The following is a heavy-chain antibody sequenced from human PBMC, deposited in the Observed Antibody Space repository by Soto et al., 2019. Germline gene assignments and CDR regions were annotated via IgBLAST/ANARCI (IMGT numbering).Heavy chain of an antibody. CDR1: GDSISSSNYY. CDR3: AIYHGSENFYYNGIAY. V-gene: IGHV4-39*01. CDR2: IYYSGST. J-gene: IGHJ4*02. D-gene: IGHD3-10*01. Sequence: SETLSLTCTVSGDSISSSNYYWGWIRQPPGKGLEWIGSIYYSGSTYYNPSLKSRVTISVDTSKNQFSLNLNSVTAADTAMYYCAIYHGSENFYYNGIAYWGQGALVTVSA.